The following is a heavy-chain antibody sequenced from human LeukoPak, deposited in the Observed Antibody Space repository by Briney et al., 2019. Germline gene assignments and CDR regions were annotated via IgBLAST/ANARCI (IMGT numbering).Heavy chain of an antibody. CDR2: IYWDDDK. CDR3: AHLGIAVAGFDY. V-gene: IGHV2-5*02. D-gene: IGHD6-19*01. J-gene: IGHJ4*02. Sequence: SGPTLMKPTQTLTLTCTFSGFSLSTSGVGVGWIRQPPGKALEWLALIYWDDDKRDSPSLKSRLTITKDTSKNQVVLTMTNMDPEDTATYYCAHLGIAVAGFDYWGQGTLVTVSS. CDR1: GFSLSTSGVG.